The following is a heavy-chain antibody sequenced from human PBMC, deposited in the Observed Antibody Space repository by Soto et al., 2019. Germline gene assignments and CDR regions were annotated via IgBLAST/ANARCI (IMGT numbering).Heavy chain of an antibody. J-gene: IGHJ4*02. Sequence: QVQLVESGGGVVQPGRSLRLSCAASGFTFSSYGMHWVRQAPGKGLELVAVIWYDGSNIYYSDSVKGRFTISRDNSKNTLYLQMNSLRAEDTAVYYCSRDHGSLRYAPFDYWGQGTLVTVSS. D-gene: IGHD3-10*01. CDR1: GFTFSSYG. CDR3: SRDHGSLRYAPFDY. CDR2: IWYDGSNI. V-gene: IGHV3-33*01.